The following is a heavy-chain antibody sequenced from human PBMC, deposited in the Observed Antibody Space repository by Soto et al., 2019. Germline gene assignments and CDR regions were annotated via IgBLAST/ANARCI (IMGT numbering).Heavy chain of an antibody. CDR3: TNQKGDSRTYNGMDV. CDR2: AYYRSQWYY. J-gene: IGHJ6*02. Sequence: SQTLSRTCAIAGDSVSSNSAAWNWIRQSPSRGLEWLGRAYYRSQWYYYSAVSVRSRITVIPDTSKNQFSLQLKSVSPEDTAVYFCTNQKGDSRTYNGMDVWAEGATVTDSS. CDR1: GDSVSSNSAA. V-gene: IGHV6-1*01. D-gene: IGHD2-21*02.